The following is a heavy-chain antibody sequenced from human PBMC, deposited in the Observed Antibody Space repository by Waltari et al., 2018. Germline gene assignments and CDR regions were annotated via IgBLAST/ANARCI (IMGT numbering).Heavy chain of an antibody. CDR1: GGFLSSNW. Sequence: QVHLXESGPGLVETSGTLSLTXTVSGGFLSSNWWSWVRQPPPKGLEWIGEIHHGGTTXYNTSLQSRVTIXMEXSRXXXSXRLYSVAAXXTATXYCASHVSEXXQRGFDNXGQGILVTVXS. CDR2: IHHGGTT. CDR3: ASHVSEXXQRGFDN. J-gene: IGHJ4*02. V-gene: IGHV4-4*02.